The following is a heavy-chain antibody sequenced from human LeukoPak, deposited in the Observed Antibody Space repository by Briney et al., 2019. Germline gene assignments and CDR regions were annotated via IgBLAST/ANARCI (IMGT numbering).Heavy chain of an antibody. CDR2: IQFDGSNE. J-gene: IGHJ6*03. D-gene: IGHD2-8*01. CDR1: EFTFSNYA. Sequence: GGSLRLSCAASEFTFSNYAMHWVRQAPGKGLEWVAYIQFDGSNEQYADSVKGRFSISRDSSKNILYLQMNSLRAEDTAVYYCAKDRCSNGIGCYYYYMDVWGKGTTVTISS. CDR3: AKDRCSNGIGCYYYYMDV. V-gene: IGHV3-30*02.